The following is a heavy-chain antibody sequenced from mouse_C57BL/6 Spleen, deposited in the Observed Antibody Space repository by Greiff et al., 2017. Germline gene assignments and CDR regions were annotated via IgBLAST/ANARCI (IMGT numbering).Heavy chain of an antibody. CDR2: IYPGDGDT. V-gene: IGHV1-82*01. Sequence: VQVVESGPELVKPGASVKISCKASGYAFSSSWMNWVKQRPGKGLEWIGRIYPGDGDTNYNGKFKGKATLTADKSSSTAYMQLSSLTSEDSAVYFCARDYYGSSYRFFDYWGQGTTLTVSS. CDR3: ARDYYGSSYRFFDY. CDR1: GYAFSSSW. J-gene: IGHJ2*01. D-gene: IGHD1-1*01.